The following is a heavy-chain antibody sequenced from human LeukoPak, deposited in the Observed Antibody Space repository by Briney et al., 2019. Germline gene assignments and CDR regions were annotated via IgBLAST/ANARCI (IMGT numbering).Heavy chain of an antibody. D-gene: IGHD6-13*01. J-gene: IGHJ4*02. V-gene: IGHV4-59*01. CDR3: ARDRGGAIAAALDY. Sequence: SETLSLTCTVSGGSISSYYWSWIRQPPGKGLEWIGYIYYSGSTNYNPSLKSRVTISVDTSKNQFSLKLSSVTAADTAVYYCARDRGGAIAAALDYWGQGTLVTVSS. CDR2: IYYSGST. CDR1: GGSISSYY.